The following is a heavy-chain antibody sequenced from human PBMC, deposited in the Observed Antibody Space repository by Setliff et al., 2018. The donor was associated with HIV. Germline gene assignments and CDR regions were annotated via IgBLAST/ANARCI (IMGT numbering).Heavy chain of an antibody. V-gene: IGHV1-69*13. CDR3: ARGKDSTMNPYAFDI. CDR2: IIPIFGTA. Sequence: ASVKVSCKASGYSFTTYYIHWVRQAPGQGLEWMGGIIPIFGTANYAQKFEGRVTITADEPTSTAYMELSSLTSADTAVYYCARGKDSTMNPYAFDIWGQGTMVT. CDR1: GYSFTTYY. J-gene: IGHJ3*02. D-gene: IGHD3-22*01.